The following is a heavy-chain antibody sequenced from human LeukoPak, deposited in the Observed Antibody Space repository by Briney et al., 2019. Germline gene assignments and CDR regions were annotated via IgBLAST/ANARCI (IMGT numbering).Heavy chain of an antibody. CDR2: IYSGGST. Sequence: PGGSLRLSCAASGLTVSSNYMNWVRQAPGKGLEWVSVIYSGGSTYYADSVKGRFTISRDNSKNTLYLQMNSLRAEDTAVYYCARDLGTTMITSLGYWGQGTLVTVSS. D-gene: IGHD3-22*01. J-gene: IGHJ4*02. CDR1: GLTVSSNY. V-gene: IGHV3-66*01. CDR3: ARDLGTTMITSLGY.